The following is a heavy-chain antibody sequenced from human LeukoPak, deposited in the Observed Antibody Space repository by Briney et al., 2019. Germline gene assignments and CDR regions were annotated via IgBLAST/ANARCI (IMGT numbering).Heavy chain of an antibody. Sequence: SETLSLTCTVSGGSISSSSYYWGWIRQPPGKGLEWIGSIYYSGSTNYNPSLKSRVTISVDTSKNQFSLKLSSVTAADTAVYYCARTYCSSTSCYRGLWFDPWGQGTLVTVSS. CDR3: ARTYCSSTSCYRGLWFDP. D-gene: IGHD2-2*01. V-gene: IGHV4-39*07. J-gene: IGHJ5*02. CDR1: GGSISSSSYY. CDR2: IYYSGST.